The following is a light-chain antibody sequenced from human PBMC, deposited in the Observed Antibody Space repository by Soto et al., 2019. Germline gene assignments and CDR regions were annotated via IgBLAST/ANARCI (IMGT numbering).Light chain of an antibody. CDR1: QSAGNF. CDR2: YIS. Sequence: EIVMTQSPATLSVSPGETASLSCRASQSAGNFLAWYQQKPGQAPRLLIYYISTRATGIPARFSGSGSGTEFTLTINSLQPEDSAVYYCQQHNQWPITFGQGTRLEI. V-gene: IGKV3D-15*01. J-gene: IGKJ5*01. CDR3: QQHNQWPIT.